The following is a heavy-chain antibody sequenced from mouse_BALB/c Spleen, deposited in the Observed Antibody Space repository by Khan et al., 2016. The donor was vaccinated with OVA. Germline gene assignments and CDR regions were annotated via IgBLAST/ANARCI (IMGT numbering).Heavy chain of an antibody. V-gene: IGHV5-9-1*01. CDR1: GFTFSSYA. CDR3: ARTAWGYFDY. Sequence: EVRLVESGGGLVKPGGSLKLSCAASGFTFSSYAMSWVRQTPEKRLEWVATISSGGSYTYYPDSVKGRFTISRANARNTLYVQMSSLRSEDTAIYYCARTAWGYFDYWGQGTTLTVSS. J-gene: IGHJ2*01. D-gene: IGHD1-2*01. CDR2: ISSGGSYT.